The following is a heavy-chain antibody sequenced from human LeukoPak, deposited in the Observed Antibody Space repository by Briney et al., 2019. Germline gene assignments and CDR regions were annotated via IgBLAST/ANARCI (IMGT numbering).Heavy chain of an antibody. CDR3: ARGGDDNTGYGY. V-gene: IGHV3-30*03. CDR1: GFTFSNYG. CDR2: MSFDGLNK. D-gene: IGHD3-22*01. J-gene: IGHJ4*02. Sequence: GGSLRLSCAASGFTFSNYGMHWVRQAPGKGLEWVAVMSFDGLNKYYGDSVKGRFTISRDNSKNTVYLQMNSLRAEDTAVYYCARGGDDNTGYGYWGQGTLVTVSS.